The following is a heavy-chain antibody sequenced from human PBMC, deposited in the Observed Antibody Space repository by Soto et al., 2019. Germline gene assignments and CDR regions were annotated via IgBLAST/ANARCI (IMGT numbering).Heavy chain of an antibody. V-gene: IGHV3-9*01. J-gene: IGHJ4*02. D-gene: IGHD5-12*01. CDR2: ISWNSGSI. Sequence: GGSLRLSCAASGFTFDDYAMHWVRQAPGKGLEWVSGISWNSGSIGYADSVKGRFTISRDNAKNSLYLQMNSLRAEDTALYYCAKDRAGGYDYVIFDYWGQGTLVTVSS. CDR3: AKDRAGGYDYVIFDY. CDR1: GFTFDDYA.